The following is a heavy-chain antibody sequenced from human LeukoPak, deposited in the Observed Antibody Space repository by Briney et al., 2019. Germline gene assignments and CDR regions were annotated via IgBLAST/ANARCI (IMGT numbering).Heavy chain of an antibody. CDR2: INPNSGGT. Sequence: ASVKVSCKASGYTFTGYYMHWVRQAPGRGLEWMGWINPNSGGTNYAQKFQGRVTMTRDTSISTAYMELSRLRSDDTAVYYCARVLKFPAAFDIWGQGTMVTVSS. CDR3: ARVLKFPAAFDI. J-gene: IGHJ3*02. CDR1: GYTFTGYY. V-gene: IGHV1-2*02.